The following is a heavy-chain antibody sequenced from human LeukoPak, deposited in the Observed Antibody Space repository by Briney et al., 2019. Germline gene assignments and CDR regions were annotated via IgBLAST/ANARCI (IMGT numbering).Heavy chain of an antibody. CDR1: GYTFTTYV. D-gene: IGHD6-6*01. Sequence: ASVKVSCKASGYTFTTYVISWVRQAPGQGLEWMGWISAYNGNTNYAQKVQGRVTMTTDTSTSTAYMELRSLTSDDTAVYYCARDSIAVRPGWFDPWGQGTLVTVSS. J-gene: IGHJ5*02. CDR2: ISAYNGNT. CDR3: ARDSIAVRPGWFDP. V-gene: IGHV1-18*01.